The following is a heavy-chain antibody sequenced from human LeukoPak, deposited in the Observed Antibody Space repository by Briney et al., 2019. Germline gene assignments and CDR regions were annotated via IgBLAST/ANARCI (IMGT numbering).Heavy chain of an antibody. CDR2: IIPIFGTA. J-gene: IGHJ4*02. Sequence: SSVKVSCKASGGTFSSYAISWVRQAPGQGLEWMGGIIPIFGTASYAQKFQGRVTITTDESTSTAYMELSSLRSEDTAVYYCAMALQQLVSGQDYWGQGTLVTVSS. V-gene: IGHV1-69*05. CDR1: GGTFSSYA. D-gene: IGHD6-13*01. CDR3: AMALQQLVSGQDY.